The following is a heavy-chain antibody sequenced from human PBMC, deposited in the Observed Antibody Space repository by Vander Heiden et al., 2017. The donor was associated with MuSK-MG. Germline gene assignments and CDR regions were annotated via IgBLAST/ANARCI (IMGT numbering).Heavy chain of an antibody. Sequence: QVQLQESGPGLVKPSQTLSLTCTVSGGSISSGGYSWSWIRQHPGKGLEWIGYIYYSGSTYYNPSLKSRVTISVDTSKNQFSLKLSSVTAADTAVYYCARDRSGSDYFRYYYYYGMDVWGQGTTVTVSS. J-gene: IGHJ6*02. CDR3: ARDRSGSDYFRYYYYYGMDV. V-gene: IGHV4-31*03. D-gene: IGHD4-17*01. CDR2: IYYSGST. CDR1: GGSISSGGYS.